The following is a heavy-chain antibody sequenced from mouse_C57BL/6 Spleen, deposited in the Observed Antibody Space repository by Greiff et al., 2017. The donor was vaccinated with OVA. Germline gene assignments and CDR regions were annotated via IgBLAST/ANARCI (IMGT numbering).Heavy chain of an antibody. Sequence: SGPELVKPGASVKMSCKASGYTFTDYNMHWVKQSPGKSLEWIGYINPNNGGTSYNKKFKGKATLTVNKSSSTAYMELRSLTSEDSAVYYCARQATVVDWYFDVWGTGTTVTVSS. D-gene: IGHD1-1*01. CDR2: INPNNGGT. J-gene: IGHJ1*03. V-gene: IGHV1-22*01. CDR1: GYTFTDYN. CDR3: ARQATVVDWYFDV.